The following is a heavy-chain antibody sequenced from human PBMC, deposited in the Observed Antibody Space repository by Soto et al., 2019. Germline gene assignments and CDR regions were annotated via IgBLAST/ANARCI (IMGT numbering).Heavy chain of an antibody. CDR1: GCSISSYY. CDR3: LRDGGPTGYYVMDL. V-gene: IGHV4-4*07. Sequence: PSGTLSLTCTVSGCSISSYYLNWIRQPAGKGLEWIGRIYSRGSTKYNPSLKRRVTMSIDTYKNQFSLKLRSVTAADTAVYYCLRDGGPTGYYVMDLWGQGTTVTVSS. D-gene: IGHD3-16*01. CDR2: IYSRGST. J-gene: IGHJ6*02.